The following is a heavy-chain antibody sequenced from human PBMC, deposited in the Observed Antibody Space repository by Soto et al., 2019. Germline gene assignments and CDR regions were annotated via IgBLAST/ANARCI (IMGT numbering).Heavy chain of an antibody. CDR1: GFIVSSNY. J-gene: IGHJ5*02. CDR3: ARGKTSGRGWWFDP. V-gene: IGHV3-66*01. CDR2: IYSGGST. D-gene: IGHD6-25*01. Sequence: PGGSLRLSCAASGFIVSSNYMSWVRQAPGKGLEWVSVIYSGGSTSYADSVKGRFTISRDNSKNTLYLQMNSLRAEDTAVYYCARGKTSGRGWWFDPWGHGTLVTVSS.